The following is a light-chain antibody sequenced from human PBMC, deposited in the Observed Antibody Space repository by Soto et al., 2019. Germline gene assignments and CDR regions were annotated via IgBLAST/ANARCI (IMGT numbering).Light chain of an antibody. CDR1: QSVRSNY. J-gene: IGKJ2*01. V-gene: IGKV3-20*01. Sequence: EIVLTQSPGTLSLSPGERATLSCRASQSVRSNYLAWYQQKPGQAPSLLIYVASTRATGIPDRFSGSGSGTDFTLTITRLAPEDFAVYYCHQYGISPGTFGQGTKVEIK. CDR2: VAS. CDR3: HQYGISPGT.